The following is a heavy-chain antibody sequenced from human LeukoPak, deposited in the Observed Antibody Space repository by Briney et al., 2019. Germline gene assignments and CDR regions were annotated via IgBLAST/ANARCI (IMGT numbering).Heavy chain of an antibody. J-gene: IGHJ4*02. CDR3: ARGAVARTALPPVDY. CDR1: GYTFTSYY. CDR2: INPSGGST. V-gene: IGHV1-46*01. D-gene: IGHD6-19*01. Sequence: ASVKVSCKASGYTFTSYYMHWVRQAPGQGLEWMGIINPSGGSTSYAQKFQGRVTMTRDTSTSTVYMELISLRSEDTAVYYCARGAVARTALPPVDYWGQGTLVTVSS.